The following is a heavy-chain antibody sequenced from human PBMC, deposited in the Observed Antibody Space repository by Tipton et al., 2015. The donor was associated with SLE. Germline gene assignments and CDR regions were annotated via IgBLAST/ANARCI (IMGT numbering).Heavy chain of an antibody. CDR2: INHSGST. CDR3: ARDTPGGSKGYFYL. V-gene: IGHV4-34*01. Sequence: TLSLTCAVYGGSFSGYYWSWIRQPPGKGLEWIGEINHSGSTNYNPSLKSRVTISVDTSKNQFSLKLSSVTAADTAVYYCARDTPGGSKGYFYLWGRGTLATVSS. D-gene: IGHD3-16*01. CDR1: GGSFSGYY. J-gene: IGHJ2*01.